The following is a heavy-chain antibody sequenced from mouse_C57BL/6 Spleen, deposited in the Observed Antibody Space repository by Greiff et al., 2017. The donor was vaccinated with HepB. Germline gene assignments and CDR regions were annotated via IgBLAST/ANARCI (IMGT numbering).Heavy chain of an antibody. D-gene: IGHD1-1*01. J-gene: IGHJ2*01. CDR3: ARIYYGSHYFDY. CDR2: IDPSDSYT. CDR1: GYTFTSYW. Sequence: QVQLQQSGAELVMPGASVKLSCKASGYTFTSYWMHWVKQRPGQGLEWIGEIDPSDSYTNYNQKFKGKSTLTVDKSSSTAYMQLSSLTSEDSAVYYCARIYYGSHYFDYWGQGTTLTVSS. V-gene: IGHV1-69*01.